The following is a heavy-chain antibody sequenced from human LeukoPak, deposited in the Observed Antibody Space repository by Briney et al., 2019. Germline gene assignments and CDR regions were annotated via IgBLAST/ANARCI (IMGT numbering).Heavy chain of an antibody. J-gene: IGHJ4*02. V-gene: IGHV6-1*01. CDR1: GDSFSSNLVT. D-gene: IGHD1-26*01. CDR3: ARVLSGIFYD. Sequence: SQTLSLTCAISGDSFSSNLVTWNWIRQSPSRGLEWLGRTYYRSKWSNDYAVSVKSRIAINPDTSKNQFSLQLNSVTPGDTAVYYCARVLSGIFYDWGQGTLVAVSS. CDR2: TYYRSKWSN.